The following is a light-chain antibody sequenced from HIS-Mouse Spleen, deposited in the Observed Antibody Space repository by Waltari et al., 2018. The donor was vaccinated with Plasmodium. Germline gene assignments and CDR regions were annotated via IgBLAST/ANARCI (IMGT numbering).Light chain of an antibody. CDR1: QSVSSSY. J-gene: IGKJ1*01. CDR3: QQYGSSSWT. CDR2: GAS. V-gene: IGKV3-20*01. Sequence: DIVLTQSPGTLSLSPGERATLSCRASQSVSSSYLAWYQQKPGQAPRVLIYGASSRATGIPDRFSGSGSGTDFTLTISRLEPEDFAVYYCQQYGSSSWTFGQGTKVEIK.